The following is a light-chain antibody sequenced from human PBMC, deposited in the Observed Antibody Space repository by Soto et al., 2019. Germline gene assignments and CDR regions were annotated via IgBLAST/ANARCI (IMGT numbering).Light chain of an antibody. CDR1: QDISTY. Sequence: RLTQSPSSLSASVGDTVTISCRASQDISTYLAWYQHKPGKAPTLLIFGASSLHNGVPPRFAGSGAGSECTLTINRLQPDDFATYYCQHYALYSEPFGQGTR. CDR3: QHYALYSEP. CDR2: GAS. J-gene: IGKJ5*01. V-gene: IGKV1-5*01.